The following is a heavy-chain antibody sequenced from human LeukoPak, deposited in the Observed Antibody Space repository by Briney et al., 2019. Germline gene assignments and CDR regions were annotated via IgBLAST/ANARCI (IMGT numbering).Heavy chain of an antibody. CDR2: IKQDGSEK. CDR1: GFTSSNYW. Sequence: VGSLRLSCAAAGFTSSNYWMNWVRQAPGKWLEWVANIKQDGSEKYYVESVKGRLTISRDNAKSSLYLQMNSLRAEDTAVYYCANSGISYYYYMGVWGKGTTVTVSS. D-gene: IGHD1-26*01. J-gene: IGHJ6*03. CDR3: ANSGISYYYYMGV. V-gene: IGHV3-7*01.